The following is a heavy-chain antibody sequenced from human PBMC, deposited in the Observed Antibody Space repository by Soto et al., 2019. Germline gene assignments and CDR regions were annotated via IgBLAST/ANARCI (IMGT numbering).Heavy chain of an antibody. CDR3: ARAPVSRITTTYGMDV. D-gene: IGHD4-17*01. Sequence: GGSLRLSSAAAGFTFRRFGMHWVRQAPGKGLEWVAVIWSDGSNQYYVDSVKGRFTISRDNSKHTLYLQMNSLRAEDTAVYYCARAPVSRITTTYGMDVLGQGTTVTVSS. CDR1: GFTFRRFG. CDR2: IWSDGSNQ. V-gene: IGHV3-33*01. J-gene: IGHJ6*02.